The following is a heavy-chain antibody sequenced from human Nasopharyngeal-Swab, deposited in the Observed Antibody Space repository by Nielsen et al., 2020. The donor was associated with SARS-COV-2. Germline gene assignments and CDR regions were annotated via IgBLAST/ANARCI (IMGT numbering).Heavy chain of an antibody. CDR2: IFHSGST. Sequence: SETLSLTCTVSGGSVSSDSSYWSWIRQPPGKGLEWIGYIFHSGSTNYNPSLKSRVTISVDTTKNQFSLKLSSVTVADTAVYYCARVTGTAYCGGDCSHWGQGTLVTVSS. J-gene: IGHJ4*02. CDR3: ARVTGTAYCGGDCSH. V-gene: IGHV4-61*01. D-gene: IGHD2-21*02. CDR1: GGSVSSDSSY.